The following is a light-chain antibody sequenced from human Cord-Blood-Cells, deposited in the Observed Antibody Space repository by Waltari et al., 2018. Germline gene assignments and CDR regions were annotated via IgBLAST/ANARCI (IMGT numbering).Light chain of an antibody. Sequence: SYELTQPPPVSVSPGQTASITCSGDKLGDKYACWYQQKPGQSPVLVIYQDSKRPSGIPEQFSGSNSGNTATLTISGTQAMDEADYYCQAWDSSTVVFGGGTKLTVL. CDR3: QAWDSSTVV. J-gene: IGLJ2*01. V-gene: IGLV3-1*01. CDR2: QDS. CDR1: KLGDKY.